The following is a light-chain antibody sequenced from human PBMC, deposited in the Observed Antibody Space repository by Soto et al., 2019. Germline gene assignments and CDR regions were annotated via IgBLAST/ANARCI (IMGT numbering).Light chain of an antibody. CDR3: SSYAGSNLWV. CDR1: SSDVGGYNY. CDR2: EVS. V-gene: IGLV2-8*01. Sequence: QSALTQPPSASGSPGQSVTISCTGTSSDVGGYNYVSWYQQHPGKAPKLMIYEVSKRPSGVPDRFSGSKSGNTASLTVSGLQAEDEADYYCSSYAGSNLWVFGGGTKPAVL. J-gene: IGLJ3*02.